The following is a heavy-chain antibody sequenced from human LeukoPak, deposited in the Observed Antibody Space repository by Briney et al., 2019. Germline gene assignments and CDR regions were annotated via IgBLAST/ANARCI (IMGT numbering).Heavy chain of an antibody. CDR3: ARGDYYDSSPSWFDP. J-gene: IGHJ5*02. CDR1: GGSISSGGYY. CDR2: IYYSGST. D-gene: IGHD3-22*01. Sequence: TLSLTCTVSGGSISSGGYYWSWIRQHPGKGLEWIGYIYYSGSTYYNPSLKSRVTISVDTSKNQFSLKLSSVTAADTAVYYCARGDYYDSSPSWFDPWGQGTLVTVSS. V-gene: IGHV4-31*03.